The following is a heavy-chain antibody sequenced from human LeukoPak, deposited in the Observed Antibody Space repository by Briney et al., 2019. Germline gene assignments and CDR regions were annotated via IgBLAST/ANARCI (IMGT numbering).Heavy chain of an antibody. V-gene: IGHV4-4*07. D-gene: IGHD3-22*01. CDR2: IYTSGST. CDR1: GGSISSYY. CDR3: ARVTNYYDSSGYPYYYYYYMDV. J-gene: IGHJ6*03. Sequence: SETLSLTCTVSGGSISSYYWSWIRQPAGKGLEWIGRIYTSGSTNYNPSLKSRVTMSVDTSKNQFSLKLSSMTAADTAVYYCARVTNYYDSSGYPYYYYYYMDVWGKGTTVTVSS.